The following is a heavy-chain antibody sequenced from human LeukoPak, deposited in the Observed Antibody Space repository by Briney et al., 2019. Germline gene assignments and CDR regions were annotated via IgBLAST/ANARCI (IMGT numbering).Heavy chain of an antibody. CDR1: GFTFSSYA. V-gene: IGHV3-30-3*01. CDR2: ISYDGSNE. Sequence: GGSLRLSCAASGFTFSSYAMHWVRQAPGKGLEWVAVISYDGSNEYYADSVRGRFTISRDNSKNTLYLQMNSLRAEDTAVYYCARAYQWEPPSSWGQGTLVTVSS. D-gene: IGHD1-26*01. CDR3: ARAYQWEPPSS. J-gene: IGHJ4*02.